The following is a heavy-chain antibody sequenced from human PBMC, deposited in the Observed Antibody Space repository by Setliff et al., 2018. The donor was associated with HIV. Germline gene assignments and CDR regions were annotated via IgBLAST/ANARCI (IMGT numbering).Heavy chain of an antibody. CDR2: INTSGST. D-gene: IGHD3-10*01. CDR1: GGSISSGSYY. J-gene: IGHJ5*02. CDR3: ARERSALLWKNWFDP. Sequence: PSETLSLTCTVSGGSISSGSYYWSWIRQPAGKGLEWIGHINTSGSTNYNPSLKSRVTISVDTSKNQFSLKLSSVTAADTAVYYCARERSALLWKNWFDPWGQGTLVTVSS. V-gene: IGHV4-61*09.